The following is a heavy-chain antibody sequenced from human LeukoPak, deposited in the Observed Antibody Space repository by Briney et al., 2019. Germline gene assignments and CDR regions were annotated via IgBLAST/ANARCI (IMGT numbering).Heavy chain of an antibody. CDR2: MNPNSGNT. CDR1: GYTFTSYD. J-gene: IGHJ5*02. V-gene: IGHV1-8*01. CDR3: AREYSSSSAWFDP. D-gene: IGHD6-6*01. Sequence: VSVKVSCKASGYTFTSYDINWVRQATGQGLEWMGWMNPNSGNTGYAQKFQGRVTMTRNTSISTAYMELSSLRSEDTAVYYCAREYSSSSAWFDPWGQGTLVTVSS.